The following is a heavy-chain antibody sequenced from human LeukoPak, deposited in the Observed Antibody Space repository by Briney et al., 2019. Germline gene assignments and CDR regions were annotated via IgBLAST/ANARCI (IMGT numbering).Heavy chain of an antibody. D-gene: IGHD5-18*01. CDR3: AGGTAMVKMADY. Sequence: GGSLRLSCAASGLTFSSYAMTWVRQAPGKGLEWVSAISGSGGSTYYADSVKGGFTISRDNSKNTLYLQMNSLRAEDTAVYYCAGGTAMVKMADYWGQGTLVTVSS. J-gene: IGHJ4*02. CDR2: ISGSGGST. CDR1: GLTFSSYA. V-gene: IGHV3-23*01.